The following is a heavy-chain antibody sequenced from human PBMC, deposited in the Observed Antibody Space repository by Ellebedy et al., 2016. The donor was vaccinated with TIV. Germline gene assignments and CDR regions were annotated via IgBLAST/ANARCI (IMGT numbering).Heavy chain of an antibody. CDR2: IFYSGTT. CDR3: ARSSGTGEFDP. CDR1: GGSISISCYY. D-gene: IGHD3-10*01. Sequence: MPSETLSLTCTVSGGSISISCYYWGWIPQAPRPGLEWIGNIFYSGTTHYNPSLRSRITISVDTSKNQFPLNLTSVTAADTAVYYWARSSGTGEFDPWGQGTLVTVSS. V-gene: IGHV4-39*06. J-gene: IGHJ5*02.